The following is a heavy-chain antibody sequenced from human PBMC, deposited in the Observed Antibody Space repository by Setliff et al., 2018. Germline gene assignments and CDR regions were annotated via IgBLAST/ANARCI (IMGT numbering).Heavy chain of an antibody. CDR1: GGAVSGDY. J-gene: IGHJ6*03. V-gene: IGHV4-59*02. D-gene: IGHD1-26*01. CDR3: ATRKSSGRPYMDV. CDR2: INYSGST. Sequence: SETLSLTCSVSGGAVSGDYWTWIRQPPGKGLEYIGYINYSGSTNYNPSLKSRVTISGDTSKNQVSLRLSSVTAADTAVYYCATRKSSGRPYMDVWGKGTTVTVSS.